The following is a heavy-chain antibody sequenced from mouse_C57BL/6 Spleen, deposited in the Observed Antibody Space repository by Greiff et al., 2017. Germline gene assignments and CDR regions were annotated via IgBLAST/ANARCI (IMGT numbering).Heavy chain of an antibody. CDR2: IYPGNGDT. Sequence: QVQLQQSVAELVRPGASVKMSCKASGYTFTSYNMHWVKQTPRQGLEWIGTIYPGNGDTSYNQKFKGKATLTVDKSSSTAYMQLSSLTSEDSAVYSCARGEDGCDYAMDYWGQGTSVTVSS. J-gene: IGHJ4*01. CDR3: ARGEDGCDYAMDY. V-gene: IGHV1-12*01. CDR1: GYTFTSYN. D-gene: IGHD2-3*01.